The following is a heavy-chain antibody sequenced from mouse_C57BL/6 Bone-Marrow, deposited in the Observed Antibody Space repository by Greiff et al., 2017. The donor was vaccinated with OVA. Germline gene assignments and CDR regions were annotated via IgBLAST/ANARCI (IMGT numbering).Heavy chain of an antibody. CDR3: AHSSGSHFDY. Sequence: VQLKQSVAELVRPGASVKLSCTASGFNIKNPYMHWVKQRPEQGLEWIGRIDPANGNTKYAPKFQGKATITADTSSNTAYLQLSSLTSEDTAIYYCAHSSGSHFDYWGQGTTLTVSS. D-gene: IGHD3-2*02. CDR1: GFNIKNPY. V-gene: IGHV14-3*01. CDR2: IDPANGNT. J-gene: IGHJ2*01.